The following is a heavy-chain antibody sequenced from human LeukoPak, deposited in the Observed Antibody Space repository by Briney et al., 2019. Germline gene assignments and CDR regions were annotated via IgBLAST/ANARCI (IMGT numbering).Heavy chain of an antibody. V-gene: IGHV4-34*01. J-gene: IGHJ3*02. CDR1: GGSFSGYY. CDR2: INHSGST. Sequence: SSETLSLTCAVYGGSFSGYYWSWIRQPPGKGLEWIGEINHSGSTNYNPSLKSRVTISVDTSKNQFSLKLSSVTAADTAVYYCASRRSSKRGTYYYDSSGDHDAFDIWGQGTMVTVSS. CDR3: ASRRSSKRGTYYYDSSGDHDAFDI. D-gene: IGHD3-22*01.